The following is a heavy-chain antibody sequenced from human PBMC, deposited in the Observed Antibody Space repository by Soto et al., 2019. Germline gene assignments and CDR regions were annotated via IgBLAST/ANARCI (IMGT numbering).Heavy chain of an antibody. J-gene: IGHJ5*02. CDR1: GFTFSSYE. Sequence: PGGSLRLSCAASGFTFSSYEMNWVRQAPGKGLEWVSYISSSGSTIYYADSVKGRFTISRDNAKNSLYLQMNSLRAEDTAVYYCARGVVVAATPFWFDPWGQGTLVTVSS. CDR2: ISSSGSTI. D-gene: IGHD2-15*01. V-gene: IGHV3-48*03. CDR3: ARGVVVAATPFWFDP.